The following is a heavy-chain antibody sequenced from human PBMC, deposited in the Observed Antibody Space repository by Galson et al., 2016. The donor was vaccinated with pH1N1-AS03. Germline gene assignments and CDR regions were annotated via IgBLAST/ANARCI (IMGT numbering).Heavy chain of an antibody. Sequence: SLRLSCAVSGFRFGDYAMHWVRQAPGKGLEWVSSISWNSNKIDYADSVKGRFTISRDSAKNSLNLQMNRLRAEDAVLYYCIKGGAASADFFDIWGQGTMVPVTS. CDR1: GFRFGDYA. CDR2: ISWNSNKI. D-gene: IGHD3/OR15-3a*01. V-gene: IGHV3-9*01. CDR3: IKGGAASADFFDI. J-gene: IGHJ3*02.